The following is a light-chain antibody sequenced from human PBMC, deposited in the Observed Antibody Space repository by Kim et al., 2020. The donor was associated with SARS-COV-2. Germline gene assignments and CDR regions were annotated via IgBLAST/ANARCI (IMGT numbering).Light chain of an antibody. CDR3: QQRDHRGT. CDR1: GLTSH. J-gene: IGKJ1*01. Sequence: GLTSHLAWYQQKPGQAPRLLIYDASYRATGIPARFSGSGSGTDFTLTINSLEPEDFAVYYCQQRDHRGTFGQGTKVDIK. CDR2: DAS. V-gene: IGKV3D-11*01.